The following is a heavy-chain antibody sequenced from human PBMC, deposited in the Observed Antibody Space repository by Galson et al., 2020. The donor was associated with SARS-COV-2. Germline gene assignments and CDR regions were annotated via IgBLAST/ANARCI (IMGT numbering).Heavy chain of an antibody. CDR1: GFTFSDHA. CDR2: IFFDGSEK. CDR3: ARDGQHRSGWAFDY. J-gene: IGHJ4*02. Sequence: GGSLRLSCAASGFTFSDHAMHWVRQAPGKGLEWVAQIFFDGSEKYYGDSVRGRFTISRDSSKNTVYLQMNNLRVDDTAVYYCARDGQHRSGWAFDYWGQGTLVTVSS. D-gene: IGHD6-19*01. V-gene: IGHV3-33*01.